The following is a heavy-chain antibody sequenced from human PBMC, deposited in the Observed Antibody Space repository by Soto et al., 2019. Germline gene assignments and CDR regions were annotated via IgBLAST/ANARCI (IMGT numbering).Heavy chain of an antibody. J-gene: IGHJ6*02. Sequence: ASVKVSCKASGYTFTGYYMHWVRQAPGQGLEWMGWINPNSGGTNYAQKFQGRVTMTRDTSISTAYMELSGLRSDDTAVYYCARIPEVSSWPYSGMDVWGQGTTVTVSS. CDR2: INPNSGGT. V-gene: IGHV1-2*02. CDR3: ARIPEVSSWPYSGMDV. CDR1: GYTFTGYY. D-gene: IGHD6-13*01.